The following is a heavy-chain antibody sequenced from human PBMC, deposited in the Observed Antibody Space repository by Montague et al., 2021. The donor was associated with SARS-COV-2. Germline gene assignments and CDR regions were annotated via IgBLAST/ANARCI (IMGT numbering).Heavy chain of an antibody. Sequence: SETLSLTCTVSGGSISSSSYYWAWIRQPPGKGLEWIGSIYHSGSTFYNPSLKSRVSMSVGTSKNQLSLKLSPVTAADTAMYYCARVKWELSVGNVFDIWGQGTMVTVSS. D-gene: IGHD1-26*01. CDR2: IYHSGST. CDR1: GGSISSSSYY. V-gene: IGHV4-39*01. CDR3: ARVKWELSVGNVFDI. J-gene: IGHJ3*02.